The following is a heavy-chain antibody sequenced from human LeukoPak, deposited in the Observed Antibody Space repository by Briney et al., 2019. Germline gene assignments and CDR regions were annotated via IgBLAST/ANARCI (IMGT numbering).Heavy chain of an antibody. V-gene: IGHV3-30-3*01. CDR3: AKDKALAVTGTDGMDV. Sequence: GGSLRLSCAASGFTFTRYAMHWVRQAPGEGLGWVAIISNDGSNKYYADSVQGRFTISRDNSKNTLYLQMNSLTSEDTAVYYCAKDKALAVTGTDGMDVWGQGTTVTVSS. CDR2: ISNDGSNK. J-gene: IGHJ6*02. CDR1: GFTFTRYA. D-gene: IGHD2-21*02.